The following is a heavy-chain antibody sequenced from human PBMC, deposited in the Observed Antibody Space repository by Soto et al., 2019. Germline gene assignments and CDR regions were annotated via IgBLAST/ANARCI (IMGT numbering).Heavy chain of an antibody. J-gene: IGHJ4*02. CDR3: ASRSSWYPLVEQ. V-gene: IGHV4-30-4*01. CDR1: GGSISSGDYY. D-gene: IGHD6-13*01. CDR2: IYYSGST. Sequence: PSETLSLTCTVSGGSISSGDYYWSWIRQPPGKGLEWIGYIYYSGSTYYNPSLKSRVTISVDTSKNQFSLKLSSVTAADTAVYYCASRSSWYPLVEQWGQGTLVTVSS.